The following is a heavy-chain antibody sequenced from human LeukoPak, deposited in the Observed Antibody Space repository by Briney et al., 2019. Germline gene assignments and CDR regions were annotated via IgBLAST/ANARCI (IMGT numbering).Heavy chain of an antibody. CDR3: ARDSGELLDNAFDI. CDR1: GFTFSSYS. CDR2: ISSSSSTI. J-gene: IGHJ3*02. Sequence: GGSLRLSCAASGFTFSSYSMNWVRQAPGKGLEWVSYISSSSSTIYYADSVKGRFTISRDNAKNSLYLQMNSLRAEDTAVYYCARDSGELLDNAFDIWGQGTMVTVSS. V-gene: IGHV3-48*04. D-gene: IGHD1-26*01.